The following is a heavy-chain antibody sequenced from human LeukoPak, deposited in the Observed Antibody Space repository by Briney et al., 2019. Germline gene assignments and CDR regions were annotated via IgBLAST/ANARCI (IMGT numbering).Heavy chain of an antibody. D-gene: IGHD5-24*01. CDR3: ARDRDGYGHFDY. V-gene: IGHV4-31*02. J-gene: IGHJ4*02. Sequence: LRLSCAASGFTVSSNYMSWVRQHPGKGLEWIGYIYYGGSTYHTTHYNPSLKTRTIISVDTSKNQFSLRLSSVTAADTAVYYCARDRDGYGHFDYWGQGTLVTVSS. CDR1: GFTVSSNY. CDR2: IYYGGST.